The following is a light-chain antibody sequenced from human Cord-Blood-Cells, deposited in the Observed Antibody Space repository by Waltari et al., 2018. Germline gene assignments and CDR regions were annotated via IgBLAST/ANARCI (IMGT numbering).Light chain of an antibody. V-gene: IGKV1-39*01. Sequence: IQMTQSPSSLSASVGDRVTITCRASQSISSYLNWYQQKPGKAPKLLIYAASSLPSGVPSRFSGSGSGTDFTLTISSLQPEDFSTYYCQQSYSTPWTFGLGTKVEIK. CDR3: QQSYSTPWT. CDR1: QSISSY. J-gene: IGKJ1*01. CDR2: AAS.